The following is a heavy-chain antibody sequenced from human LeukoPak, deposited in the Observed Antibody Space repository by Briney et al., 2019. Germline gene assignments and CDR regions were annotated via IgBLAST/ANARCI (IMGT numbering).Heavy chain of an antibody. D-gene: IGHD1-1*01. CDR2: ISGSGDSS. CDR3: AKITTGTTY. Sequence: GGSLRLSCAASGFTFSNYAMSWVRQAPGKGLEWVSAISGSGDSSYYVDSVKGRFTISRDNSKNTLYLQMNSLRAEDTAVYYCAKITTGTTYWGQGTLVTVSS. J-gene: IGHJ4*02. V-gene: IGHV3-23*01. CDR1: GFTFSNYA.